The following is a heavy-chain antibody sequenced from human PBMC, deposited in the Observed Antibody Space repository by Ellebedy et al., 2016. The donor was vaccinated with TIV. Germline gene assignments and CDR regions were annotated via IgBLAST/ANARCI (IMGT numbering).Heavy chain of an antibody. CDR1: GFTFNKYV. CDR3: AKGPALLFDYWSGLFV. D-gene: IGHD3-3*01. Sequence: GGSLRLSXVASGFTFNKYVMSWVRQAPGKGLEWVSAISVTNGHTFYGDSVKGRFTISTDISENTVHLQLSNLRADDTAVYYCAKGPALLFDYWSGLFVWGQGTPVTVAS. V-gene: IGHV3-23*01. J-gene: IGHJ4*02. CDR2: ISVTNGHT.